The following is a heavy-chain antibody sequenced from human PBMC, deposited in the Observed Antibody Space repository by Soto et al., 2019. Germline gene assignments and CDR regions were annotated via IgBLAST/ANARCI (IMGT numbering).Heavy chain of an antibody. CDR2: INHSGST. V-gene: IGHV4-34*01. J-gene: IGHJ6*02. D-gene: IGHD2-15*01. CDR3: ARTRREVVAATHYYYGMDV. Sequence: SETLSLTCAVYGGSFSGYYWSWIRQPPGKGLEWIGEINHSGSTNYNPSLKSRVTISVDTSKNQFSLKLSSVTAADTAVYYCARTRREVVAATHYYYGMDVWGQGTTVTVSS. CDR1: GGSFSGYY.